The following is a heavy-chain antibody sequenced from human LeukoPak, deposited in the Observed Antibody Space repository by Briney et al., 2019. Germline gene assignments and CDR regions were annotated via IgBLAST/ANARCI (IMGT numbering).Heavy chain of an antibody. CDR1: GFSFSTYA. CDR2: VGAGGGST. V-gene: IGHV3-23*01. Sequence: GGSLRLSCAASGFSFSTYAMSWVRQAPGKGLEFVSSVGAGGGSTYHADSVKGRFAISRDNSASTLYLQMNSLRADDTAIYFCAIDPYSSGWMGGDYFDYWGQGTPVTVSS. CDR3: AIDPYSSGWMGGDYFDY. J-gene: IGHJ4*02. D-gene: IGHD6-19*01.